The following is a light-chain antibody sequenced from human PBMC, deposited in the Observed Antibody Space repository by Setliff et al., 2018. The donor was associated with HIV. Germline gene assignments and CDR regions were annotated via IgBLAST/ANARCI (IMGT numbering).Light chain of an antibody. CDR2: DVT. CDR3: CSYADSNTFV. Sequence: QSVLTQPASVSGSPGQSITIPCTGTSSYIGGYNSVSWYQQHPDKAPKLMIYDVTKRPSGVSNRFSGSKSGNTASLTISGLQAEDEADYYCCSYADSNTFVFGTGTKVTVL. J-gene: IGLJ1*01. V-gene: IGLV2-23*02. CDR1: SSYIGGYNS.